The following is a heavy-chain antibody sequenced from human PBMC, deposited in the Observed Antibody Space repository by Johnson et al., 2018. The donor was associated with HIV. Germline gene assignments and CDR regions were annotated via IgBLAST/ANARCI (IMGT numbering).Heavy chain of an antibody. CDR2: ISYDGSHK. CDR3: AKDLRVFDWFNAYDAFDI. CDR1: GFTFSSYA. J-gene: IGHJ3*02. Sequence: VQLVESGGGVVQPGRSLRLSCAASGFTFSSYAMHWVRQAPGKGLEWVAVISYDGSHKYYADSVKGRFTISRDNSKNTLYLQMNSLRAEDTAVYYCAKDLRVFDWFNAYDAFDIWGQGRMVTVSS. D-gene: IGHD3-9*01. V-gene: IGHV3-30*04.